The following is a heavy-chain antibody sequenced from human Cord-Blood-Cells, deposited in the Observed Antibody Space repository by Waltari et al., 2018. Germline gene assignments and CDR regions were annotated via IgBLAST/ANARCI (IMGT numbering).Heavy chain of an antibody. Sequence: QVQLQQWGAGLLKPSETLSLTCAVYGGSFSGYYWSWIRQPPGKGLEWIGEINHSGSTNYNPSLKSRVTISVDTSKNQFSLKLSSVTAAGTAVYYCARGNCSSTSCYDYWGQGTLVTVSS. J-gene: IGHJ4*02. CDR3: ARGNCSSTSCYDY. V-gene: IGHV4-34*01. D-gene: IGHD2-2*01. CDR1: GGSFSGYY. CDR2: INHSGST.